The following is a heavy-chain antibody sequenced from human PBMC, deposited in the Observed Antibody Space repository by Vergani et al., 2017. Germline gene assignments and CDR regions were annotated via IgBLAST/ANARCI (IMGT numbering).Heavy chain of an antibody. J-gene: IGHJ6*03. CDR1: GYPFISFA. D-gene: IGHD3-10*01. V-gene: IGHV1-3*01. CDR3: TRGVIIASYYMDV. CDR2: INAGNGDT. Sequence: QVQLVQSGAEVKQPGASVKVSCKASGYPFISFAIHWVRQAPGQRLEWMGWINAGNGDTKYSQKFQGRVTITRDTSASTAYMELISLRFEDTAVYYCTRGVIIASYYMDVWGKGTTVTVSS.